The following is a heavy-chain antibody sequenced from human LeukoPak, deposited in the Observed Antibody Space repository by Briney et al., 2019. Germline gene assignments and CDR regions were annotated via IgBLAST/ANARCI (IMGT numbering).Heavy chain of an antibody. V-gene: IGHV3-7*01. J-gene: IGHJ4*02. CDR3: ARDLGYSLSGSSDY. CDR1: GFSFSMFW. Sequence: GGSLRLSCAASGFSFSMFWMSWVRQAPGKGLEWVAIIKQDGSEKYYVDSVKGRFTISRDNAKNSLYLQMNSLRAEDTAVYYCARDLGYSLSGSSDYWGQGTLVTVSS. CDR2: IKQDGSEK. D-gene: IGHD3-10*01.